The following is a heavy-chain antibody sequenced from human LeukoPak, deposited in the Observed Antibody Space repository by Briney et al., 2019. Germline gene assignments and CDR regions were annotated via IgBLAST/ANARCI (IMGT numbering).Heavy chain of an antibody. D-gene: IGHD6-13*01. CDR1: GFTFNNFA. CDR3: AKGLRGSSYDY. Sequence: GASLRLSCAASGFTFNNFAMSWVRQAPGKGLERVSGISGSGGNTHYADSVKGRFTISRDNSKNTLYLQMNSLRAEDTAVYYCAKGLRGSSYDYWGQGTLVTVSS. J-gene: IGHJ4*02. V-gene: IGHV3-23*01. CDR2: ISGSGGNT.